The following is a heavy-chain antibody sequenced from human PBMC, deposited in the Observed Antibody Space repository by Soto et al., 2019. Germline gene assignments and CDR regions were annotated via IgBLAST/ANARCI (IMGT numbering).Heavy chain of an antibody. CDR2: ISPSTGDT. J-gene: IGHJ2*01. V-gene: IGHV1-18*01. Sequence: QVPLVQSGAEVKEPGASVKLSCQASGYTFMNYAISWVRQAPGQGLEWMGWISPSTGDTDQAQNFQGRVTMTLATSTNTANMELRTLRSDASAVYYWARCYCSVGSCYTCWHFDLWGRGTLVTVSS. CDR1: GYTFMNYA. D-gene: IGHD2-15*01. CDR3: ARCYCSVGSCYTCWHFDL.